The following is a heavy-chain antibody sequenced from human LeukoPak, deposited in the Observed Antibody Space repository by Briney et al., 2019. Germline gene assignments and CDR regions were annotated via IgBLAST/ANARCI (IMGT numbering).Heavy chain of an antibody. Sequence: PGGSLRLSCAASGFIFRNHGMNWVRQAPGKGLEWVSGVSRSGDITYYADSVKGRFTISRDNAKNSLYLQMNSLRAEDTALYYCAKDFHRLGEFDAFDIWGQGTMVTVSS. CDR2: VSRSGDIT. CDR3: AKDFHRLGEFDAFDI. J-gene: IGHJ3*02. CDR1: GFIFRNHG. D-gene: IGHD3-16*01. V-gene: IGHV3-23*01.